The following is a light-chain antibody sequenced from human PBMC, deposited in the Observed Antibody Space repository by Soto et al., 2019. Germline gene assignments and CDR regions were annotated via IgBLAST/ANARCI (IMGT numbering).Light chain of an antibody. J-gene: IGKJ4*01. CDR3: QQANSFPLT. CDR2: EAS. CDR1: QGVNAW. V-gene: IGKV1-12*01. Sequence: DTQMTQSPSSVSASVGDRVTITCRASQGVNAWLAWYQKKPGKAPELLIYEASTLRSGVPSRFSGSGSGTDFTLTISSLQPEDFATYYCQQANSFPLTFGGGTKV.